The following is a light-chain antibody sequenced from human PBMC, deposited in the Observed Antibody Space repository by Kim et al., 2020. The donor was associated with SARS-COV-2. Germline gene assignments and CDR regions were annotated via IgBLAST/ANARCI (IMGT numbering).Light chain of an antibody. CDR2: GAY. CDR1: QGIGQK. Sequence: DIQMTQSPSSLSAFVEDRVTISCRASQGIGQKLAWFQHTPGKAPKLLIFGAYTLQSGVPSKFSGSGSGTDFSLSITSLQPEDSATYYCQHYYTYPITFGQGTRLEIK. J-gene: IGKJ5*01. V-gene: IGKV1-16*02. CDR3: QHYYTYPIT.